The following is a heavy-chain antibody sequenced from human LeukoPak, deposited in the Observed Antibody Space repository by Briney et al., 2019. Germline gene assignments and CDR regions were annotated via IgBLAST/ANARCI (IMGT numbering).Heavy chain of an antibody. J-gene: IGHJ5*02. CDR1: GGTFSSYA. Sequence: ASVKVSCKASGGTFSSYAISWVRQAPGQGLEWMGRIIPILGIANYAQKFRGRVTITADKSTSTAYMELSSLRSEDTAVYYCASTEYYYDSSGYYSWFDPWGQGTLVTVSS. V-gene: IGHV1-69*04. CDR2: IIPILGIA. D-gene: IGHD3-22*01. CDR3: ASTEYYYDSSGYYSWFDP.